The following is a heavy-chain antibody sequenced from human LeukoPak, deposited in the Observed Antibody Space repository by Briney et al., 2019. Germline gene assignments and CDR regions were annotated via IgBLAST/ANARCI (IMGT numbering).Heavy chain of an antibody. CDR1: GYTFTGYY. CDR3: ARGGGGYAGYYYYYYFMDV. CDR2: INPNSGGT. Sequence: ASVKVSCKASGYTFTGYYLHWVRQAPGQGLEWMGWINPNSGGTNYAQKFQGRVTMTRDTSISTAYMELSSLRSEDTAVYYCARGGGGYAGYYYYYYFMDVWGKGTTVTVSS. V-gene: IGHV1-2*02. J-gene: IGHJ6*03. D-gene: IGHD6-25*01.